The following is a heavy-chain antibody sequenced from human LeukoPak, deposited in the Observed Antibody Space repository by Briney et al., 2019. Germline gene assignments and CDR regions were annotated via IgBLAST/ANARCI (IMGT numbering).Heavy chain of an antibody. CDR2: IHNSGRS. Sequence: SDTLSLTCTVSGGPISSHWWSWIRQAPGKGLEWIGYIHNSGRSKYNPSLECRVSMSVDRSKNRISLNLSSVTAADTALHYCAREFNYYDSSSDYYLHYFEYWGQGTLVTVSS. CDR3: AREFNYYDSSSDYYLHYFEY. J-gene: IGHJ4*02. D-gene: IGHD3-22*01. CDR1: GGPISSHW. V-gene: IGHV4-59*11.